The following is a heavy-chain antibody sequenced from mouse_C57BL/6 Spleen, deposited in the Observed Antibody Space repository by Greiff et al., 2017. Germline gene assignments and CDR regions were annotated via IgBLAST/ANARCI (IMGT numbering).Heavy chain of an antibody. Sequence: VQLQQSGAELVRPGTSVKMSCKASGYTFTNYWIGWAKQRPGHGLEWIGDIYPGGGYTNYNEKFKGKATLTADKSSSTAYMQFSSLTSEDSAIYYCARWFITTVVAQYYFDYWGQGTTLTVSS. CDR2: IYPGGGYT. V-gene: IGHV1-63*01. D-gene: IGHD1-1*01. J-gene: IGHJ2*01. CDR1: GYTFTNYW. CDR3: ARWFITTVVAQYYFDY.